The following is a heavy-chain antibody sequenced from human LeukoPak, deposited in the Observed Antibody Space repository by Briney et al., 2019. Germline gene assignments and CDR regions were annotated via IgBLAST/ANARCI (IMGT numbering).Heavy chain of an antibody. CDR1: GGSISSSSYY. V-gene: IGHV4-39*01. CDR3: ASGIAVAGGLLDY. CDR2: IYYSGST. J-gene: IGHJ4*02. D-gene: IGHD6-19*01. Sequence: SETLSLTCTVSGGSISSSSYYWGWIRQPPGKGLEWIGSIYYSGSTYYNPSLKSRVTISVDTSKNQFSLKLSSVTAADTAVYYCASGIAVAGGLLDYWGQGTLVTVSS.